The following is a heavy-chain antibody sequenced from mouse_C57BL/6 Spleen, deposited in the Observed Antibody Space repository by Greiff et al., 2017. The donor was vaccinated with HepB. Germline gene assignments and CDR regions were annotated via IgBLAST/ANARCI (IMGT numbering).Heavy chain of an antibody. CDR1: GYTFTSYG. CDR2: IYPRSGNT. CDR3: ARGDDYDGNYFDY. J-gene: IGHJ2*01. D-gene: IGHD2-4*01. Sequence: QVQLKESGAELARPGASVKLSCKASGYTFTSYGISWVKQRTGQGLEWIGEIYPRSGNTYYNEKFKGKATLTADKSSSTAYMELRSLTSEDSAVYFWARGDDYDGNYFDYWGQGTTLTVSS. V-gene: IGHV1-81*01.